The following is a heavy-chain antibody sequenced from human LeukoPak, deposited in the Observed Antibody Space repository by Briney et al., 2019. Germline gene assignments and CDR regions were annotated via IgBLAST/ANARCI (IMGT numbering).Heavy chain of an antibody. J-gene: IGHJ4*02. CDR3: ARDHSSGYYGTPFSFDY. CDR2: ISYDGSNK. CDR1: GFTFSSYA. Sequence: GGSLRLSCAASGFTFSSYAMHWVRQAPGKGLEWVAVISYDGSNKYYADSVKGRFTIFRDNSKNTLYLQMNSLRAEDTAVYYCARDHSSGYYGTPFSFDYWGQGTLVTVSS. D-gene: IGHD3-22*01. V-gene: IGHV3-30*04.